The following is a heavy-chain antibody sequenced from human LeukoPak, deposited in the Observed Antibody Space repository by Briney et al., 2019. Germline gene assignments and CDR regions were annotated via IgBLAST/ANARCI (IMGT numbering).Heavy chain of an antibody. CDR1: GYSFTSYW. J-gene: IGHJ6*04. CDR3: ARQPAYYDILTGYPSYGMDV. CDR2: IYSGDSDT. Sequence: HGESLKISCRGSGYSFTSYWIGWVRQMPGKGLEWMGIIYSGDSDTRYSPSFQGQVTISADKSISTAYLQWSSLKASDTAMYYCARQPAYYDILTGYPSYGMDVWGKGTTVTVSS. D-gene: IGHD3-9*01. V-gene: IGHV5-51*01.